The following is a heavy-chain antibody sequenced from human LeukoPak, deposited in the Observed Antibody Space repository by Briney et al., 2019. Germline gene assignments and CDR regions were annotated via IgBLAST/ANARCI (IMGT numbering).Heavy chain of an antibody. Sequence: PSGTLSLTCGVSGGSITTTNYWSWVRQPPGKGLEWIGYIYYSGSTNYSPSLKSRVTISVDTSKNQFSLKLSSVTAADTAVYYCARDGLGYYDSSGLDYWGQGTLVTVSS. V-gene: IGHV4-4*02. CDR1: GGSITTTNY. D-gene: IGHD3-22*01. J-gene: IGHJ4*02. CDR3: ARDGLGYYDSSGLDY. CDR2: IYYSGST.